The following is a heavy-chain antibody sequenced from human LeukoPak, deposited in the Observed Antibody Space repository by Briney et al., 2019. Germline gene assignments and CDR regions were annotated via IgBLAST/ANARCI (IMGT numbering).Heavy chain of an antibody. CDR3: AKLTTTVRGGLKDRYYFDY. CDR2: ISGSGGST. Sequence: GGSLRLSCAASGFTFSSYAMSWVRQAPGKGLEWVSAISGSGGSTYYADSVKGRFTISRDNSKNTLYLQMNSLRAEDTAVYYCAKLTTTVRGGLKDRYYFDYWGQGTLVTVSS. V-gene: IGHV3-23*01. CDR1: GFTFSSYA. J-gene: IGHJ4*02. D-gene: IGHD3-10*01.